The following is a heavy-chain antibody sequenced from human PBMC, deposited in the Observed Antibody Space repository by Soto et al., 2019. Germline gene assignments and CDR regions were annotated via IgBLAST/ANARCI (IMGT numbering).Heavy chain of an antibody. CDR1: GGTFSSYA. CDR3: ARDHTPRRENWFDP. J-gene: IGHJ5*02. Sequence: QVQLVQSGAEVKKPGSSVKVSCKASGGTFSSYAISWVRQAPGQGLEWMGGIIPIFGTANYAQKFQGRVTXXAXEXXSTAYMELSSLRSEDTAVYYCARDHTPRRENWFDPWGQGTLVTVSS. CDR2: IIPIFGTA. V-gene: IGHV1-69*12. D-gene: IGHD1-26*01.